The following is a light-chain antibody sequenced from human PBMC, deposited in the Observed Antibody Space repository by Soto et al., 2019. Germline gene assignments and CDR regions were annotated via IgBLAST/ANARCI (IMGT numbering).Light chain of an antibody. J-gene: IGLJ1*01. CDR2: DVT. V-gene: IGLV2-14*01. CDR3: GSLTRSRTSG. CDR1: SSDVGGFEY. Sequence: QSVLSQPASVSGSPGQSITISCTGTSSDVGGFEYVSWYQHQPGKAPKLIIYDVTKRPSGVSNRFSGSKSGNTASLTISGIKAEDEGDYYCGSLTRSRTSGFGNVHKVTV.